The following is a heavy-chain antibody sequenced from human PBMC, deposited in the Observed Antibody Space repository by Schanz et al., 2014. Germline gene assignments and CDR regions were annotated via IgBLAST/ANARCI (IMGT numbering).Heavy chain of an antibody. Sequence: QVQLVQSGAEVKKPGASVKVSCKASGYTFVSYSMHWVRQAPGQGLEWMGIINPSGGGTRYGQKFQGRITVTTDTSTSTVYLELSSLRSDDTAVYYCARGGYSSGWYDRDIAHFDYWGQGTLVTVSS. CDR2: INPSGGGT. CDR3: ARGGYSSGWYDRDIAHFDY. V-gene: IGHV1-46*01. J-gene: IGHJ4*02. CDR1: GYTFVSYS. D-gene: IGHD6-19*01.